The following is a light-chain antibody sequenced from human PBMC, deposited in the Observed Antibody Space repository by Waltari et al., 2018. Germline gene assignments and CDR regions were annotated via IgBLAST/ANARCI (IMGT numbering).Light chain of an antibody. CDR2: DVT. Sequence: QSALTQPASVSGSPGQSITISCTGTSSDIGAYNHVSWYQQHPGKAPKLMIYDVTNRPSGVSDRFSGSKSDYTASLTISGLQAEDEADYYCSSYTTSISYVFGTGTRVTVL. CDR1: SSDIGAYNH. V-gene: IGLV2-14*03. CDR3: SSYTTSISYV. J-gene: IGLJ1*01.